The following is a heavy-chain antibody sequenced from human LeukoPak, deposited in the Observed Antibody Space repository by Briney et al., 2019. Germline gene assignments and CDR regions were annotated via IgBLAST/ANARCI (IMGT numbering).Heavy chain of an antibody. V-gene: IGHV3-9*01. CDR1: GFTFDDYA. CDR3: AKDFTDGSSSGGVFDI. Sequence: GGSLRLSCAASGFTFDDYAMHWVRQAPGKGLEWVSGISWNSGSIGYADSVKGRFTISRDNAKNSLYLQMNSLRAEDTALYYCAKDFTDGSSSGGVFDIWGQGTMVTGSS. CDR2: ISWNSGSI. J-gene: IGHJ3*02. D-gene: IGHD6-6*01.